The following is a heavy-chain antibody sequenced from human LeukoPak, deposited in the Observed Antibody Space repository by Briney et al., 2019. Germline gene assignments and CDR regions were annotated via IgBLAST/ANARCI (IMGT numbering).Heavy chain of an antibody. CDR2: INHSGST. V-gene: IGHV4-34*01. Sequence: SETLSLTCTVYGGSFSGYYWSWIRQPPGKGLEWIGEINHSGSTNYNPSLKSRVTISVDTSKNQFSLKLSSVTAADTAVYYCASRLTYYYDSSGPWGYWGQGTLVTVSS. J-gene: IGHJ4*02. CDR1: GGSFSGYY. D-gene: IGHD3-22*01. CDR3: ASRLTYYYDSSGPWGY.